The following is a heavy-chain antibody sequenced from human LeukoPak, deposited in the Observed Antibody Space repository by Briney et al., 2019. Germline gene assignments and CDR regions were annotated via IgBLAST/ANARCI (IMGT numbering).Heavy chain of an antibody. J-gene: IGHJ3*02. Sequence: ASVKVSCKASGGTFSSYAISWVRQAPGQGLEWMGRIIPIFGTANYAQKFQGRVTITTDESTSTAYMELSSLSSEDTAVYYCARGMHTSYESSAFDIWGQGTMVTVSS. CDR3: ARGMHTSYESSAFDI. CDR2: IIPIFGTA. V-gene: IGHV1-69*05. D-gene: IGHD2/OR15-2a*01. CDR1: GGTFSSYA.